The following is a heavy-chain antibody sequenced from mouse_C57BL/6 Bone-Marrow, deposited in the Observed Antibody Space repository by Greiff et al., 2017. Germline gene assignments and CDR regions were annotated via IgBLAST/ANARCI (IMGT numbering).Heavy chain of an antibody. V-gene: IGHV14-4*01. CDR1: GFNIKDDY. CDR2: IDPENGDT. Sequence: EVQGVESGAELVRPGASVKLSCTASGFNIKDDYMHWVKQRPEQGLEWIGWIDPENGDTEYASKFQGKATITADTSSNTAYLQLSSLTSEDTAVXYCTYYYGSSGWYFDVWGTGTTVTVSS. D-gene: IGHD1-1*01. CDR3: TYYYGSSGWYFDV. J-gene: IGHJ1*03.